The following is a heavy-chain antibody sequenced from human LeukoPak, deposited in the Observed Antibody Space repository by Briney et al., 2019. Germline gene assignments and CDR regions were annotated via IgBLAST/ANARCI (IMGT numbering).Heavy chain of an antibody. CDR1: GDSLTRETYY. V-gene: IGHV4-39*07. CDR2: ISYRGDT. D-gene: IGHD3-22*01. CDR3: ARSGWTMRPFDI. Sequence: PSETLSLTCIVSGDSLTRETYYWGWIRQPPGKGLEWIGSISYRGDTPYNPSLKSRVIMSLDTSKNQFSLKLSSVTAADTAVYYCARSGWTMRPFDIWGQGTMVTVSS. J-gene: IGHJ3*02.